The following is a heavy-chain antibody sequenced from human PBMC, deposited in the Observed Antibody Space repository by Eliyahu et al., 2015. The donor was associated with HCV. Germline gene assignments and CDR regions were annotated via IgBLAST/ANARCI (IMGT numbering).Heavy chain of an antibody. CDR3: GREIGEQLVPNFHFYYGMDV. D-gene: IGHD6-13*01. V-gene: IGHV3-33*08. Sequence: QEHLVESGGGVVQPGRSLRLSCAASGXPFSXYAXXWVRQXPGKGLEWVAVXWFHGNNKYYADSVKXRFTISRDNSKNTLSLQMNSLRAEDTAIYYCGREIGEQLVPNFHFYYGMDVWGQGTTVTVSS. CDR1: GXPFSXYA. J-gene: IGHJ6*02. CDR2: XWFHGNNK.